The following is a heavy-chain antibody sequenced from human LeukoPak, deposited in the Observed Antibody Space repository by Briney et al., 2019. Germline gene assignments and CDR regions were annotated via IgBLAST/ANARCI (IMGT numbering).Heavy chain of an antibody. CDR1: GGSISSGGYY. Sequence: SETLSLTCTVSGGSISSGGYYWSWIRQHPGKGLEWIGYIYYSGSTYYNPSLKSRVTISVDASKKQFSLKLSSVTAEDTAVYYCARDSGSYPDYWGQGTLVTVSS. V-gene: IGHV4-31*03. CDR3: ARDSGSYPDY. CDR2: IYYSGST. D-gene: IGHD1-26*01. J-gene: IGHJ4*02.